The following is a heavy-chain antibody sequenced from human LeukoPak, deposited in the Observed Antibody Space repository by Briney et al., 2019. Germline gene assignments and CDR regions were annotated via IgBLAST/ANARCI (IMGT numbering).Heavy chain of an antibody. CDR3: ARAGYSYYGMDV. Sequence: PSETLSLTCTASGGSISNSGYYWGWIRQPPGKGPEWIGNIYYSGSTYHNPSLRSRVTIFVDTSKNQFSLKLSSVTAADTAVYYCARAGYSYYGMDVWGQGTTVIVSS. V-gene: IGHV4-39*01. CDR1: GGSISNSGYY. CDR2: IYYSGST. J-gene: IGHJ6*02.